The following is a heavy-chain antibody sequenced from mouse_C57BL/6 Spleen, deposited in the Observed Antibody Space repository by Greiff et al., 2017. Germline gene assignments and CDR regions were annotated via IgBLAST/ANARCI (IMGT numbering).Heavy chain of an antibody. CDR2: ISSGGSYT. V-gene: IGHV5-6*01. J-gene: IGHJ2*01. CDR1: GFTFSSYG. D-gene: IGHD1-1*01. Sequence: EVQLVESGGDLVKPGGSLKLSCAASGFTFSSYGMSWVRQTPDKRLEWVATISSGGSYTYYPDSVKGRFTISRDNAKNTLYLQMSGLKAEDTAMYYCTRHISSSLYYFDYWGQGTTLTVSS. CDR3: TRHISSSLYYFDY.